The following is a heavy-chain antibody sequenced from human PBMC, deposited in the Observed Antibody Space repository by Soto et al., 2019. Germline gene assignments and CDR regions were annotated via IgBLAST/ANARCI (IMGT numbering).Heavy chain of an antibody. Sequence: ASVKVSCKASGYTFTSYGISWVRQAPGQGLEWMGWISAYNGNTNYAQKLQGRVTMTTDTSTSTAYMELRSLRSDDTAVYYCAMYYYGSGSPTAFDYWGQGTLVTVSS. D-gene: IGHD3-10*01. CDR1: GYTFTSYG. V-gene: IGHV1-18*01. CDR3: AMYYYGSGSPTAFDY. CDR2: ISAYNGNT. J-gene: IGHJ4*02.